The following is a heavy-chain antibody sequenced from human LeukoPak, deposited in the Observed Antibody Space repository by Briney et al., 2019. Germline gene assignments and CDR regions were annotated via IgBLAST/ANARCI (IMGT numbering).Heavy chain of an antibody. CDR2: IYYSGST. D-gene: IGHD4-17*01. CDR3: AAIPMTTVTYYYYYGMDV. CDR1: GGSISSSSYY. V-gene: IGHV4-61*01. J-gene: IGHJ6*02. Sequence: SETLSLTCTVSGGSISSSSYYWSWIRQPPGKGLEWIGYIYYSGSTNYNPSLKSRVTISVDTSKNQFSLKLSSVTAADTAVYYCAAIPMTTVTYYYYYGMDVWGQGTTVTVSS.